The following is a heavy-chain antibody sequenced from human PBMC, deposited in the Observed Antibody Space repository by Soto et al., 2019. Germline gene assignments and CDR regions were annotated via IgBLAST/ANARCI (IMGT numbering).Heavy chain of an antibody. CDR1: GGSLSGYY. Sequence: QVHLEQWGAGLLNPSETLSLTCAVYGGSLSGYYWSWVRQSPGKGLEWIGEINHSGTANYNPSLKTRVTISADASKHQFSLRLTSVTAADSAIYYWASYHFLDLWTGSRHYMDVWSRGTPVTVSS. J-gene: IGHJ6*03. V-gene: IGHV4-34*02. CDR2: INHSGTA. CDR3: ASYHFLDLWTGSRHYMDV. D-gene: IGHD3-9*01.